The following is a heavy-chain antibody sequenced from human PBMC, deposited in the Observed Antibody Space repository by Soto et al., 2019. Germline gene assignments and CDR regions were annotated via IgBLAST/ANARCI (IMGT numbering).Heavy chain of an antibody. D-gene: IGHD3-9*01. CDR1: GFTFSSYG. CDR3: AKDPQDWLLSDFDY. V-gene: IGHV3-30*18. CDR2: ISHDGGNR. J-gene: IGHJ4*02. Sequence: QVQLVESGGGVVHPGTSLTLSCAASGFTFSSYGMHWVRQAPGKGLEWVAVISHDGGNRYYADSVKGRFTISRDDSKKMLYLQMTSLRVEDTAVYYCAKDPQDWLLSDFDYWGQGTLVTVSS.